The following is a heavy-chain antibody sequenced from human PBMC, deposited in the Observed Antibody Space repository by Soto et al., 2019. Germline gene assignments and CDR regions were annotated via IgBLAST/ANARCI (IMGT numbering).Heavy chain of an antibody. J-gene: IGHJ6*02. CDR2: ISAYNGST. V-gene: IGHV1-18*01. CDR1: GYTFTSYG. D-gene: IGHD3-9*01. Sequence: QVQLVQSGAEVKKPGASVKVSCKASGYTFTSYGISWVRQAPGQGLEWMGWISAYNGSTNYAQKLQGRVTMTTDTYTSAAYMELRSLRSDDTAVYYCAGGYYDILPGRKLSFYYGRDVWVQGTTVTVSS. CDR3: AGGYYDILPGRKLSFYYGRDV.